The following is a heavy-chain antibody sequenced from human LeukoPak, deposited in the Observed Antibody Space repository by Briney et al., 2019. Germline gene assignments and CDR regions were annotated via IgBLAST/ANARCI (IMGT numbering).Heavy chain of an antibody. CDR2: IDAGNGKT. CDR1: GYTFTSYA. Sequence: GASVKVSCKASGYTFTSYAIHWVRQAPGQRLEWMGWIDAGNGKTKYSQNFQGRVTITRDTSATPAYMDLSSLRSEDTAVYYCARARWTSTTTTYYLDHWGQGTLVTVSS. V-gene: IGHV1-3*01. J-gene: IGHJ4*02. D-gene: IGHD4-17*01. CDR3: ARARWTSTTTTYYLDH.